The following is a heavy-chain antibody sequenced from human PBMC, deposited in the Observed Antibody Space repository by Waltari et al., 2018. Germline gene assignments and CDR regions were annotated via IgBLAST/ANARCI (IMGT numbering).Heavy chain of an antibody. CDR3: ARGLTYYYDSSAAFDI. CDR2: IYYSGST. J-gene: IGHJ3*02. Sequence: QVQLQESGPGLVKPSQTLSLTCTVSGGSISSGGYYWSWIRQHPGKGLEWIGYIYYSGSTYYNPSLKSLVTIAVDTSKNQFSLKLSSVTAADTAVYYCARGLTYYYDSSAAFDIWGQGTMVTVSS. V-gene: IGHV4-31*01. CDR1: GGSISSGGYY. D-gene: IGHD3-22*01.